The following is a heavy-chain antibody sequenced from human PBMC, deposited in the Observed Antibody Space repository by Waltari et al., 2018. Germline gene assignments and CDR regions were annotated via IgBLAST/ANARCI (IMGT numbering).Heavy chain of an antibody. D-gene: IGHD1-26*01. CDR2: SSGSGRTR. J-gene: IGHJ3*02. Sequence: EVQLVESGGGLVQPGGSLRLSCAASGFTFSSYEMNWVRQAPGKGLEWVSYSSGSGRTRYYADAGKGRFTIARDNAKNSLYLQMNSRRAEDTAVYYCARGRGSYDAFDIWGQGTMVTVSS. CDR1: GFTFSSYE. V-gene: IGHV3-48*03. CDR3: ARGRGSYDAFDI.